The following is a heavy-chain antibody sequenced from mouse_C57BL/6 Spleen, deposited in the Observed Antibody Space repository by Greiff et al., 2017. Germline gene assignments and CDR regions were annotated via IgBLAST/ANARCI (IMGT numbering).Heavy chain of an antibody. D-gene: IGHD2-5*01. CDR2: INPNNGGT. Sequence: VQLQQSGPELVKPGASVKMSCKASGYTFTDYNMHWVKQSHGKSLEWIGYINPNNGGTSYNQKFKGKATLTVNKSSSTAYMELRSLTSEDSAVYDCVCDSNYFDYWGQGTTLTVSS. V-gene: IGHV1-22*01. J-gene: IGHJ2*01. CDR1: GYTFTDYN. CDR3: VCDSNYFDY.